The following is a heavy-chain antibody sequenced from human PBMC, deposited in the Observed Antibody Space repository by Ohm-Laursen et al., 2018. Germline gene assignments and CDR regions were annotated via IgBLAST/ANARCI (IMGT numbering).Heavy chain of an antibody. Sequence: ASVKVSCKASGYTFTGYYMHWVRQAPGQGLEWMGWINPNSGGTNYAQKFQGRVTMTRDTSISTAYMELSRLRSDDTAVYYCARGNLHLSRYDILTEILYWGQGTLVTVSS. V-gene: IGHV1-2*02. J-gene: IGHJ4*02. CDR1: GYTFTGYY. CDR2: INPNSGGT. CDR3: ARGNLHLSRYDILTEILY. D-gene: IGHD3-9*01.